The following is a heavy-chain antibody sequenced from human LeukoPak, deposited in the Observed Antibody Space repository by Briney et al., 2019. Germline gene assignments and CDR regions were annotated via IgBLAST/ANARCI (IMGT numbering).Heavy chain of an antibody. J-gene: IGHJ4*02. CDR1: GFTFSSYG. D-gene: IGHD1-26*01. CDR3: AKEAGYSGSYTGIDY. CDR2: IRYDGSNK. V-gene: IGHV3-30*02. Sequence: SGGSLRLSCAASGFTFSSYGMHWVRQAPGKGLEWVAFIRYDGSNKYYADSVKGRFTISRDNSKNTLYLQMNSLRAEDTAVYYCAKEAGYSGSYTGIDYWGQGTLVTVSS.